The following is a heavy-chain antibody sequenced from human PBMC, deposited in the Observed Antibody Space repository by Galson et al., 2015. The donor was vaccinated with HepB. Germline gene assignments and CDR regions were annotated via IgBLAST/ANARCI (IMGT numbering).Heavy chain of an antibody. D-gene: IGHD1-26*01. V-gene: IGHV3-15*05. CDR3: ARTQEGAAYFDY. Sequence: SLRLSCAISGFSLNDARMSWVRQAPGKGLEWVGRIKSKTEGGTTVYAAPVKGRFIISRDDSKSMVYLQLSSVTPEDTAVYYCARTQEGAAYFDYWGQGTLVTVSS. CDR2: IKSKTEGGTT. J-gene: IGHJ4*02. CDR1: GFSLNDAR.